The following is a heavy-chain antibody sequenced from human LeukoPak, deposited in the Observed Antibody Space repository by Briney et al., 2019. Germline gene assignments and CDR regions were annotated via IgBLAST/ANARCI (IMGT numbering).Heavy chain of an antibody. J-gene: IGHJ4*02. V-gene: IGHV3-15*01. D-gene: IGHD3-16*01. CDR3: TWMTTFFTVDF. CDR1: GILFSNAW. Sequence: PGGSLRLSCAVSGILFSNAWMSWVRQAPGQGLEWVGRMKSKGGGGTTDYAAPVKGRFTISRDDSRNTLYLQMDSLQIEDTAVYYCTWMTTFFTVDFWGQGTRVTVS. CDR2: MKSKGGGGTT.